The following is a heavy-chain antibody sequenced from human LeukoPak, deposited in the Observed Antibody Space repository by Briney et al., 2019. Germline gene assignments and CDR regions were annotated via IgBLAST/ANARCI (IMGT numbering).Heavy chain of an antibody. J-gene: IGHJ4*02. CDR3: AKDGDYYDSSGYYYSFDY. Sequence: GGSLRLSCAASGFTFSSYAMSWVRQAPGKGLEWVSAISGSGGSTYYADSVKGRFTISRDNSKNTLYLQMNSLRAEDTAVYYCAKDGDYYDSSGYYYSFDYWGPGTLVTVSS. CDR1: GFTFSSYA. V-gene: IGHV3-23*01. D-gene: IGHD3-22*01. CDR2: ISGSGGST.